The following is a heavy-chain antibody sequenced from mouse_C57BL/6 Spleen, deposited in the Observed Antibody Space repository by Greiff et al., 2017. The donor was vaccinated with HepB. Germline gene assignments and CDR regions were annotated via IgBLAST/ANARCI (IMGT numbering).Heavy chain of an antibody. Sequence: EVKLVESGGGLVKPGGSLKLSCAASGFTFSDYGMHWVRQAPEKGLEWVAYISSGSSTIYYADTVKGRFTISRDNAKNTLFLQMTSLRSEDTAMYYCARAYYYGSRGGYFDYWGQGTTLTVSS. CDR3: ARAYYYGSRGGYFDY. CDR1: GFTFSDYG. J-gene: IGHJ2*01. D-gene: IGHD1-1*01. CDR2: ISSGSSTI. V-gene: IGHV5-17*01.